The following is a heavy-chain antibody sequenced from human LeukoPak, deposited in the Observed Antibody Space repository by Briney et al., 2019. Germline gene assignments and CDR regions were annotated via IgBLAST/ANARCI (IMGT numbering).Heavy chain of an antibody. CDR2: GYHIGST. J-gene: IGHJ5*02. CDR1: GYSISSGYY. Sequence: SETLSLTCTVSGYSISSGYYWGWLRQPPGKGLEWIGIGYHIGSTYFNPSLRSRVTILIDIFKNQFSLKMSSVTAADTVIYYCARVGDYGDYVNWFDPWGPGTLVTVSS. V-gene: IGHV4-38-2*02. D-gene: IGHD4-17*01. CDR3: ARVGDYGDYVNWFDP.